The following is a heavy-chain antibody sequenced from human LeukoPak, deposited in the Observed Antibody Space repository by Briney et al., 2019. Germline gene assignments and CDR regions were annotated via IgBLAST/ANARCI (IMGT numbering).Heavy chain of an antibody. CDR2: ISSGSDYI. J-gene: IGHJ4*02. V-gene: IGHV3-21*01. Sequence: GGSLRLSCATSGFTFSSYSMNWVRQAPGTGLEWVSSISSGSDYIYYADSVKGRFTISRDNAKNSLYLQMTSLRAEDTAVYYCASTKHYYVSGTYDYYFDYWGQGTLLTVSS. CDR3: ASTKHYYVSGTYDYYFDY. D-gene: IGHD3-10*01. CDR1: GFTFSSYS.